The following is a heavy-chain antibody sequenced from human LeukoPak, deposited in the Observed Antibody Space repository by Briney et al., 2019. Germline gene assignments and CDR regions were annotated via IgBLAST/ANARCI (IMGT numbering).Heavy chain of an antibody. D-gene: IGHD2-2*01. CDR1: GFTFSRYA. V-gene: IGHV3-30-3*01. CDR2: ISFDGSNK. Sequence: GGSLRLSCEVSGFTFSRYALNWVRQAPGKGLEWVAVISFDGSNKFYADSVKGRFTISRENSKNTLYLQMSNLRADDTAVYYCARGLVVPAGIDSWGQGTLVTVSS. J-gene: IGHJ4*02. CDR3: ARGLVVPAGIDS.